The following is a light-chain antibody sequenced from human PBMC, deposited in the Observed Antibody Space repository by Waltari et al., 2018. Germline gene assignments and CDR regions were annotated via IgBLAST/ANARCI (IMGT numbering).Light chain of an antibody. CDR3: MQSIQWPET. Sequence: DVVLTQSPLSLPVTLGQPASIPCRSSQSLVHSDGNTYLNWFQQRPGQSPRRLIYKVSNRDSGVPDRFSGSGSGTDFTLKISRVEAEDVGVYYCMQSIQWPETFGQGTKVEIK. V-gene: IGKV2-30*02. CDR1: QSLVHSDGNTY. CDR2: KVS. J-gene: IGKJ1*01.